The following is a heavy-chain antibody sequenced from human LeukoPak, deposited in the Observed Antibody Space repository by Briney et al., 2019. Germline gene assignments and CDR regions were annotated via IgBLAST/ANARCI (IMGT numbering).Heavy chain of an antibody. CDR2: ISAYNGNT. CDR3: ARGGDYYDSSGTPDAFDI. J-gene: IGHJ3*02. Sequence: GASVKASCKASGYTFTSYGISWVRQAPGQGLEWMGWISAYNGNTNYAQKLQGRVTMTTDAPTRTAYMELRSLRSGDTAVYYCARGGDYYDSSGTPDAFDIWGQGTMVTVSS. D-gene: IGHD3-22*01. CDR1: GYTFTSYG. V-gene: IGHV1-18*01.